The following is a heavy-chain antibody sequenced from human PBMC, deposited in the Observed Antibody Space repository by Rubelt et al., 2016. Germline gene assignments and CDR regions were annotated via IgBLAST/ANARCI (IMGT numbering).Heavy chain of an antibody. CDR2: ISSSSNYI. V-gene: IGHV3-21*01. CDR1: GFTFSTYY. J-gene: IGHJ4*02. Sequence: GSGGGLVQPGGSLRLSCAASGFTFSTYYLNWVRQAPGKGLEWVSSISSSSNYIYYTDSVKGRFTISRDNAKNSLYLQMNSLRAEDTAVYYCAKGPKFVNYFDYWGQGNLVTVSA. CDR3: AKGPKFVNYFDY.